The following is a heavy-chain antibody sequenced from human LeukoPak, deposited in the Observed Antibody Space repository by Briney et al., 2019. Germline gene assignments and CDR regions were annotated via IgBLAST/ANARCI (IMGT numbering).Heavy chain of an antibody. D-gene: IGHD3-22*01. CDR1: GFTFSSYA. Sequence: GGSLRLSCAASGFTFSSYAMSWVRQAPGKGLEWVSAISGSGGSTYYADSVKGRFTISRDNPKNTLYLQMNSLRAEDTAVYYCAKDLRPPYYYDSSAPPDYWGQGTLVTVSS. CDR2: ISGSGGST. J-gene: IGHJ4*02. CDR3: AKDLRPPYYYDSSAPPDY. V-gene: IGHV3-23*01.